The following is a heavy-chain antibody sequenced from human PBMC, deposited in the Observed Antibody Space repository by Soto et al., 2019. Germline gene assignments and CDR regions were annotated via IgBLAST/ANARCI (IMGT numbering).Heavy chain of an antibody. CDR1: GFSVSSNF. V-gene: IGHV3-53*01. CDR3: AGEVVVINFDRRNYYWDY. Sequence: GGSLRLSCAASGFSVSSNFMSWVRQAPGKGLEWVSIIYSGGDTYYADSVKGRFTISRDNSNNTLYLQMNSLRVEDTAVYFCAGEVVVINFDRRNYYWDYWGQGALVTVSS. CDR2: IYSGGDT. D-gene: IGHD2-2*01. J-gene: IGHJ4*02.